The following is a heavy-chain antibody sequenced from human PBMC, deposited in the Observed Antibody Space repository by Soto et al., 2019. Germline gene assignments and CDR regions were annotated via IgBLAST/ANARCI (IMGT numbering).Heavy chain of an antibody. CDR3: AREKYEAALSSSSIHYYGMDV. Sequence: SVKVSCKASGGTFSSYAISWVRQAPGQGLEWMGGIIPIFGTANYAQKFQGRVTITADESTSTAYMELSSLRSEDTAVYYCAREKYEAALSSSSIHYYGMDVWGQGTTVTVSS. CDR1: GGTFSSYA. D-gene: IGHD6-6*01. J-gene: IGHJ6*02. V-gene: IGHV1-69*13. CDR2: IIPIFGTA.